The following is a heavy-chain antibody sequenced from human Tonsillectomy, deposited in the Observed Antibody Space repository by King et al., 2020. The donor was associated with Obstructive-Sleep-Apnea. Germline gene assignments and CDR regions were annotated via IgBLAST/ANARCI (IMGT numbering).Heavy chain of an antibody. CDR2: ISYDGNNR. CDR3: ARETTTDY. Sequence: HVQLVESGGGVVQPGRSLRLSCAASGFTFSSYAMHWVRQAPGKGLEWVAVISYDGNNRFYADSVKGRFTISRDNFKNTLYLQMSSLRAEDTAVYYCARETTTDYWGQGTLVTVSS. V-gene: IGHV3-30-3*01. CDR1: GFTFSSYA. D-gene: IGHD4-11*01. J-gene: IGHJ4*02.